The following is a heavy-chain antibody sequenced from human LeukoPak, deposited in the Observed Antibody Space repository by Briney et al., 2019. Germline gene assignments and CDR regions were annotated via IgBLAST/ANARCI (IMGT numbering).Heavy chain of an antibody. CDR3: ARLNYYDSSGYFYYMDV. J-gene: IGHJ6*03. CDR1: GGSISSSSYY. D-gene: IGHD3-22*01. Sequence: PSETLSLTCTVSGGSISSSSYYWGWIRQPPGKGLEWIGSIYYSGSTNYNPSLKSRVTISVDTSKNQFSLKLSSVTAADTAVYYCARLNYYDSSGYFYYMDVWGKGTTVTISS. V-gene: IGHV4-39*07. CDR2: IYYSGST.